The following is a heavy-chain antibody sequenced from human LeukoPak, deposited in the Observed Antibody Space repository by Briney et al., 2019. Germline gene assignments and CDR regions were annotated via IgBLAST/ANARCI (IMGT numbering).Heavy chain of an antibody. J-gene: IGHJ5*02. CDR3: AREYRLGRFDP. D-gene: IGHD2-2*01. V-gene: IGHV3-21*01. CDR1: GFTFSSYS. CDR2: ISSSSSYM. Sequence: PGGSLRLSCAAPGFTFSSYSMNWVRQAPGKGLEWVSSISSSSSYMYYADSVKGRFTISRDNAKNSLYLQMNSLRAEDTAVYYCAREYRLGRFDPWGQGTLVTVSS.